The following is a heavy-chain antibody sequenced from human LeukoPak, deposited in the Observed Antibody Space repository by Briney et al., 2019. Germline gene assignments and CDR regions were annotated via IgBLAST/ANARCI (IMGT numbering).Heavy chain of an antibody. CDR1: GFTFSNYN. Sequence: PGGSLRLSCAASGFTFSNYNVNWVRQAPGKGLEWVSSISTSSLYIYYADSVKGRFTISRDNAKNSLYLQMNSLRAEDTAVYYCARGGPTGAIDDWGQGTLVTVSS. V-gene: IGHV3-21*01. D-gene: IGHD1-1*01. CDR3: ARGGPTGAIDD. J-gene: IGHJ4*02. CDR2: ISTSSLYI.